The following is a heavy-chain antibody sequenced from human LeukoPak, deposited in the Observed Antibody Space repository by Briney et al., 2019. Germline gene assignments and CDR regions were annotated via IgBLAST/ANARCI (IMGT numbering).Heavy chain of an antibody. V-gene: IGHV3-48*03. D-gene: IGHD4-17*01. CDR2: ISSSGSTI. Sequence: GGSLRLSCAASGFTFSSYEMNWVRQAPGKGLEWVSYISSSGSTIYYADSVKGRFTISRDNAKNSLYLQKNSLRAEDTAVYYCARFLNGDYCFDYWGQGTLVTVSS. CDR1: GFTFSSYE. CDR3: ARFLNGDYCFDY. J-gene: IGHJ4*02.